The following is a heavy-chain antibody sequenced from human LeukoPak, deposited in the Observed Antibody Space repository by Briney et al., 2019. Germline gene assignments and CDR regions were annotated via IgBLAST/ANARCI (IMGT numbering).Heavy chain of an antibody. CDR2: IYYSGTT. Sequence: SETLSLTCTVSGGSVSSSSYYWVWIRQPPGKGLEWIGSIYYSGTTYYNPSLNSRVTISVDTSKNQFSLKLSSVTAADTAVYYCARAPNWNYAQNYYFDYWGQGTLVTVSS. CDR3: ARAPNWNYAQNYYFDY. CDR1: GGSVSSSSYY. D-gene: IGHD1-7*01. J-gene: IGHJ4*02. V-gene: IGHV4-39*07.